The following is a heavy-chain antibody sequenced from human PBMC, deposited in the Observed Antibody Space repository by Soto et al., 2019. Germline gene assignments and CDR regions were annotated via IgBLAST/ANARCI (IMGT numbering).Heavy chain of an antibody. CDR3: ASSGWWYFDY. CDR2: IYYSGST. Sequence: PSETLSLTCTVSGCSISSSSYYWGWIRQPPGKGLEWIGSIYYSGSTYYNPSLKSRVTISVDTSKNQFSLKLSSVTAADTAVYYCASSGWWYFDYWGQGTLVTVSS. J-gene: IGHJ4*02. V-gene: IGHV4-39*01. D-gene: IGHD6-19*01. CDR1: GCSISSSSYY.